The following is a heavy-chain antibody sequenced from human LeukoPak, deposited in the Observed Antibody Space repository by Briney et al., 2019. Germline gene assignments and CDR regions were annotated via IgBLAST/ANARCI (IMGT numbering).Heavy chain of an antibody. CDR1: GYTFTAYY. CDR2: IDPNRGDT. V-gene: IGHV1-2*02. J-gene: IGHJ4*02. CDR3: ARAGYTSRWYYFDY. Sequence: ASVKVSCKASGYTFTAYYMHWVRQGPVQGLEWLAGIDPNRGDTNNAQNFQGRVTMTRETSISTAYMELSSLRSDDTAVYYCARAGYTSRWYYFDYWGQGTLVTVSS. D-gene: IGHD6-13*01.